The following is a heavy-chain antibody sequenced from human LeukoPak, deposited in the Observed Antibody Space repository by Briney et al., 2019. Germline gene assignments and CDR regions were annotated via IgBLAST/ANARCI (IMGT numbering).Heavy chain of an antibody. Sequence: GGSLRLSCAASGFTFSSYAMHWVRQAPGKGLEWVAVISYDGSNKYYADSVKGRFTISRDNSKNTLYLQMNSLRAEDTAVYYCAKGDGGAWGQGTLVTVSS. D-gene: IGHD2-21*02. CDR1: GFTFSSYA. CDR3: AKGDGGA. CDR2: ISYDGSNK. J-gene: IGHJ5*02. V-gene: IGHV3-30*04.